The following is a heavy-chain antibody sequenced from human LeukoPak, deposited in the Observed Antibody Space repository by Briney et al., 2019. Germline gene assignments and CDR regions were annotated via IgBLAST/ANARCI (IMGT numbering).Heavy chain of an antibody. V-gene: IGHV3-33*01. CDR2: IWYDGSNE. D-gene: IGHD1-26*01. J-gene: IGHJ5*02. Sequence: PGGSLRLSCAASGFTFNTYGTHWVRQAPGKGLEWVAIIWYDGSNENYADSVKGRFTISRDNSKNTLYLQMNSLRAEDTAMYYCVRGSPLGATTNWLDPWGQGTLVTVSS. CDR3: VRGSPLGATTNWLDP. CDR1: GFTFNTYG.